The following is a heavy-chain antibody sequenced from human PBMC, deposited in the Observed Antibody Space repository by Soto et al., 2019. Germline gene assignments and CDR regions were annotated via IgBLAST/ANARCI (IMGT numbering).Heavy chain of an antibody. Sequence: EVQLVESGGGLVKPGGSLRLSCAASGFSFSTYTMSWVRQAPGKGLEWVSSISSSSSYIYYSDSMKGRFTISRDNAKNSLFLQMNSLRLEDTAVYYCARSSLGILRFLEWSFDYWDQGTLVTVSS. CDR1: GFSFSTYT. CDR2: ISSSSSYI. CDR3: ARSSLGILRFLEWSFDY. J-gene: IGHJ4*02. D-gene: IGHD3-3*01. V-gene: IGHV3-21*01.